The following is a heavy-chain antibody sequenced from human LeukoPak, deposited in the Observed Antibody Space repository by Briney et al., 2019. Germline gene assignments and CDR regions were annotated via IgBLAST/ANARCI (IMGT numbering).Heavy chain of an antibody. CDR1: GFTFNSCW. D-gene: IGHD7-27*01. J-gene: IGHJ4*02. CDR2: IKPDGSEE. V-gene: IGHV3-7*01. CDR3: VGDPGDY. Sequence: PGGSLRLFCVGSGFTFNSCWMSWVRQAPGKGLEWVANIKPDGSEEYYVDSVKDRFTISRDNAKNSLYLQMNGLRVEDTAVYFCVGDPGDYWGQGTLVTVSS.